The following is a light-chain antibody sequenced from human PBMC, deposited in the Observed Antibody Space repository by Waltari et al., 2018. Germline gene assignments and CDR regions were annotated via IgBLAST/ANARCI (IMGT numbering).Light chain of an antibody. CDR2: RTS. V-gene: IGKV3-15*01. J-gene: IGKJ2*01. CDR3: QQYNNWPYT. CDR1: QSVSDN. Sequence: EIVMTQSPATLPVAPGERATLSCRASQSVSDNLPWYQQKPGQAPRLLIYRTSTRATGVPASFSGSASGTEFTLTITSLQSEDFAVYYCQQYNNWPYTFGQGTKLEIK.